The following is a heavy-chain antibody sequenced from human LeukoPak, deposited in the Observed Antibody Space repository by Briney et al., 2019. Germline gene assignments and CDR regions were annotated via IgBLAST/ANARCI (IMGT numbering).Heavy chain of an antibody. Sequence: GGSLRLSCAASGFTFDDYAMHWVRQAPGKGLEWVSLISGDGGSTYYADSVKGRFTISRDNSKNSLYLQMNSLRTEDTALYYCAIQYFGGNSPARNGMDVWGQGTTVTVSS. V-gene: IGHV3-43*02. CDR3: AIQYFGGNSPARNGMDV. D-gene: IGHD4-23*01. CDR2: ISGDGGST. J-gene: IGHJ6*02. CDR1: GFTFDDYA.